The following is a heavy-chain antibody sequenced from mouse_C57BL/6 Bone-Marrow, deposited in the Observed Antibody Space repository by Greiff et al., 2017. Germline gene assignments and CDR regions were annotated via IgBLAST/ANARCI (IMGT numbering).Heavy chain of an antibody. Sequence: QVQLKQSGAELAKPGASVKLSCKASGYTFTSYWMHWVKQRPGQGLEWIGDINPSSGYTKYNQKFKDKATLTADKSSSTAYMQLSSLTYEDSAVYSCARSFYGPAWFAYWGQGTLVTVSA. D-gene: IGHD1-2*01. J-gene: IGHJ3*01. CDR3: ARSFYGPAWFAY. V-gene: IGHV1-7*01. CDR2: INPSSGYT. CDR1: GYTFTSYW.